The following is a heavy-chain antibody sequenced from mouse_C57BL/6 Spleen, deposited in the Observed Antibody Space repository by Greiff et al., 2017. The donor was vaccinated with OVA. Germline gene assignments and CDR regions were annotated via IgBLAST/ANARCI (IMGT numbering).Heavy chain of an antibody. CDR1: GFTFSDYG. D-gene: IGHD2-3*01. CDR3: ARTYDYRYFDV. CDR2: ISSGSSTI. J-gene: IGHJ1*03. V-gene: IGHV5-17*01. Sequence: EVNVVESGGGLVKPGGSLKLSCAASGFTFSDYGMHWVRQAPEKGLEWVAYISSGSSTIYYADTVKGRFTISRDNAKNTLFLQMTSLRSEDTAMYYCARTYDYRYFDVWGTGTTVTVSS.